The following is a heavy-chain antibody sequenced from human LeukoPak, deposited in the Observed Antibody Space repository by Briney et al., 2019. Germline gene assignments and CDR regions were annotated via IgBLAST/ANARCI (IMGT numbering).Heavy chain of an antibody. J-gene: IGHJ4*02. CDR1: GFTFSNYW. V-gene: IGHV3-7*01. CDR3: ARERTSLFDY. CDR2: IKQDGSDK. Sequence: GGSLRLSCAASGFTFSNYWMSWVRQSPGKGLEWVANIKQDGSDKYYLDSVKGRFTISRDSAKNSLYLQMNSLRAEDTAVYYCARERTSLFDYWGQGTLVTVSS. D-gene: IGHD1-7*01.